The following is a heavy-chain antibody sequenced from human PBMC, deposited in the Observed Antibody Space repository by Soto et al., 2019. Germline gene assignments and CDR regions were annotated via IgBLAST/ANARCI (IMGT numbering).Heavy chain of an antibody. D-gene: IGHD2-2*01. Sequence: SETLSLTCAVYGGSFSGYYWSWIRQPPGKGLEWIGEINHSGSTNYNPSLKSRVTISVDTSKNQFSLKLSSVTAADTAVYYCARGRAYCISTSCPYYGMDVWGQGTTVNVSS. CDR1: GGSFSGYY. CDR3: ARGRAYCISTSCPYYGMDV. CDR2: INHSGST. V-gene: IGHV4-34*01. J-gene: IGHJ6*02.